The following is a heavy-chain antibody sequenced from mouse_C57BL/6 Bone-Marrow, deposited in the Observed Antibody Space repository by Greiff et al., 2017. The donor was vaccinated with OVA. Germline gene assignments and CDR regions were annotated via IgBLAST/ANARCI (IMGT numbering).Heavy chain of an antibody. Sequence: DVKLVESGGGLVKPGGSLKLSCAASGFTFSDYGMHWVRQAPEKGLEWVAYISSGSSTIYYADTVKGRFTISRDNAKNTLFLQMTSLRSEDTAMYYCARHYYGNPYYFDYWGQGTTLTVSS. V-gene: IGHV5-17*01. J-gene: IGHJ2*01. CDR2: ISSGSSTI. CDR1: GFTFSDYG. D-gene: IGHD2-1*01. CDR3: ARHYYGNPYYFDY.